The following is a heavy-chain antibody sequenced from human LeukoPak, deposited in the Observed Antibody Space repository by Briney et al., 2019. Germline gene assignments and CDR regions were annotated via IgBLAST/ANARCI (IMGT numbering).Heavy chain of an antibody. V-gene: IGHV4-59*01. D-gene: IGHD6-6*01. CDR1: GGSISSYY. CDR2: IYYSGST. CDR3: AREGLAARRGGFDI. Sequence: SETLSLTCTVFGGSISSYYWSWIRQPPGKGLEWIGYIYYSGSTNYNPSLKSRVTMSIDTSRNQFSLKLNSVTATDTAVYYCAREGLAARRGGFDIWGQGTVVTVSS. J-gene: IGHJ3*02.